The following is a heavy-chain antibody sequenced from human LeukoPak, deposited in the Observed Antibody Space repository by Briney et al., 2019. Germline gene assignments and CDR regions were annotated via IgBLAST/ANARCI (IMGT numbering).Heavy chain of an antibody. CDR1: GGPFSGYY. Sequence: SETLSLTCAVYGGPFSGYYWNWIRQPPGKGLEWIGEISHSGRTNYNPSIKSRVTISVDTSKNQLSLKLSSVTAADTAVYYCARGQRWLLNFGYLDLWGRGNLVIVSS. J-gene: IGHJ2*01. CDR3: ARGQRWLLNFGYLDL. V-gene: IGHV4-34*01. D-gene: IGHD5-24*01. CDR2: ISHSGRT.